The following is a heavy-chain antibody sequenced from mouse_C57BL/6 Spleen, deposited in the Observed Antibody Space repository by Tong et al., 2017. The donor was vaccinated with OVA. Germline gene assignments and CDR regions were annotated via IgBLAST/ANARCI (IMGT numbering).Heavy chain of an antibody. CDR2: IDPANGNT. CDR3: ARSSMVTTLGFAY. V-gene: IGHV14-3*02. D-gene: IGHD2-10*02. Sequence: EVQLQESGAELVKPGASVKLSCTASVFNIKDTYMHWVKQRPEQGLEWIGRIDPANGNTKYDPKFQGKATITADTSSNTAYLQLSSLTSEDTAVYYCARSSMVTTLGFAYWGQGTLVTVSA. J-gene: IGHJ3*01. CDR1: VFNIKDTY.